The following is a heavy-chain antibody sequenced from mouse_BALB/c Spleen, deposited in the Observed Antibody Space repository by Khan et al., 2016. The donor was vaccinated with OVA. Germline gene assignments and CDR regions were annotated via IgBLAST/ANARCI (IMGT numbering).Heavy chain of an antibody. J-gene: IGHJ4*01. CDR2: ISSTGGT. V-gene: IGHV3-2*02. CDR3: ARSLYYSYGYALDC. Sequence: EVQLQESGPGLVKPSQSLSLTCTVTGYSITSDYAWNWIRQFPGNKLEWMGYISSTGGTSYNPSLKSRISITRDTSKNQFFLQLKSMTAEDTATYYCARSLYYSYGYALDCWGRGTLVTVSS. D-gene: IGHD2-14*01. CDR1: GYSITSDYA.